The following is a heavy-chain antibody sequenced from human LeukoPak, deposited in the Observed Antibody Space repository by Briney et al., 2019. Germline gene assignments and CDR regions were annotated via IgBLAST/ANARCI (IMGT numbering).Heavy chain of an antibody. J-gene: IGHJ4*02. CDR2: IRYDGSNK. Sequence: GGSLRLSCAASGFTFSSYGMHWVRQAPGKGLEWVAFIRYDGSNKYYADSVKGRFTISRDNSKNTLYLQMNSLRAEDTAVYYCAGRYDSSGYPLHWGQGTLVTVSS. CDR3: AGRYDSSGYPLH. V-gene: IGHV3-30*02. D-gene: IGHD3-22*01. CDR1: GFTFSSYG.